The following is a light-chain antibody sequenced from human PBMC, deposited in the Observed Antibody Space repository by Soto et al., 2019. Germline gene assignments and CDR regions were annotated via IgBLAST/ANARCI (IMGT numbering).Light chain of an antibody. V-gene: IGKV1-9*01. CDR1: QGISSY. CDR3: QQLNSYPPWT. J-gene: IGKJ1*01. Sequence: IQLTQSPSSLSASVGDRVTITCRASQGISSYLAWYQQKPGKAPKLLIYAASTLQSGVPSRFSGSGSGTDFTLTISSLQAEDFATSYCQQLNSYPPWTFGQGTKVEIK. CDR2: AAS.